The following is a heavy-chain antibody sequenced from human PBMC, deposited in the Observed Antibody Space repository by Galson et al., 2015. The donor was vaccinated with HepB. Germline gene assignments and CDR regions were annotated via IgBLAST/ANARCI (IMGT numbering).Heavy chain of an antibody. J-gene: IGHJ6*03. CDR2: IYVGGSK. CDR3: TRDKSTWEVPGSDYYMDV. Sequence: SLRLSCAASGFSVADNYMSWVRQDPVKGLEWVSMIYVGGSKYYAESVKDRFTISRDKSTNTLYLRMDSLRVEDTAVYYCTRDKSTWEVPGSDYYMDVWGKGTTVTVSS. V-gene: IGHV3-66*01. CDR1: GFSVADNY. D-gene: IGHD2/OR15-2a*01.